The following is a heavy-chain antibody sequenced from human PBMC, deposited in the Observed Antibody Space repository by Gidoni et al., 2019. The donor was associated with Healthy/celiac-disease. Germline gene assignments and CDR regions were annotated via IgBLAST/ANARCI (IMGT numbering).Heavy chain of an antibody. CDR2: IIPILGIA. V-gene: IGHV1-69*04. J-gene: IGHJ4*02. Sequence: QVQLVQSGAEVKKPGSSVTVSCKASGGTFSSYAISWVRQAPGQGLEWMGRIIPILGIANYAQKFQGRVTITADKSTSTAYMELSSLRSEDTAVYYCARGPWELLSYFDYWGQGTLVTVSS. CDR3: ARGPWELLSYFDY. CDR1: GGTFSSYA. D-gene: IGHD1-26*01.